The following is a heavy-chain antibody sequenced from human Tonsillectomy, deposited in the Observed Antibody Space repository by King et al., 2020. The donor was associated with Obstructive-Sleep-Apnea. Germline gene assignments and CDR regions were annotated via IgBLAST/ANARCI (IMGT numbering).Heavy chain of an antibody. D-gene: IGHD6-13*01. J-gene: IGHJ6*02. Sequence: VQLVESGGGVVQPGRSLRLSCAASGFTFISYTMHCVRQAPGQGLEWLTLISHDGTFKDYVDSVKGRFTISRDNSRNTLYLQMNSLRAEDTAVYYCFAADFGMDVWGQGTTVTVSS. CDR1: GFTFISYT. V-gene: IGHV3-30-3*01. CDR2: ISHDGTFK. CDR3: FAADFGMDV.